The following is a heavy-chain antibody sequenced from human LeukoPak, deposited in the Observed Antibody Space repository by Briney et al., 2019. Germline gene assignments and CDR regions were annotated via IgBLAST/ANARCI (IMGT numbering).Heavy chain of an antibody. D-gene: IGHD3-22*01. J-gene: IGHJ4*02. CDR1: GYTFTSYG. CDR2: ISAYNGNT. V-gene: IGHV1-18*01. CDR3: ARYYYDSSGYYWVDY. Sequence: ASVKVSCKASGYTFTSYGISWVRQAPGQGLEWIGWISAYNGNTNYAQKLQGRVTMTTDTSTSTAYMELRSLRSDDTAVCYCARYYYDSSGYYWVDYWGQGTLVTVSS.